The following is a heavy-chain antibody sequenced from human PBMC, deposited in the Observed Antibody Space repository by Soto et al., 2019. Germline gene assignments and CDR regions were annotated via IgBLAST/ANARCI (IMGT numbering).Heavy chain of an antibody. CDR1: GGSISSGGYS. CDR2: IYHSGST. CDR3: ARGSRYYYDSSGYYYYDY. D-gene: IGHD3-22*01. J-gene: IGHJ4*02. V-gene: IGHV4-30-2*01. Sequence: LSLTCAVSGGSISSGGYSWSWIRQPPGKGLEWIGYIYHSGSTYYNPSLKSRVTISVDRSKNQFSLKLSSVTAADTAVYYCARGSRYYYDSSGYYYYDYWGQGTLVTVSS.